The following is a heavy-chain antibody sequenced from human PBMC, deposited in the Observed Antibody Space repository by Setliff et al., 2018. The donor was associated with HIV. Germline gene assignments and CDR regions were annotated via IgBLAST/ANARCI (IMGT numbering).Heavy chain of an antibody. Sequence: SETLSLTCGVSGASISDNTYSWGWVRQPPGQGLEWLGSFYFGGNTHYNPSLKSRLTISVDTSTNQFSLRATSVTAADTAIYYCARLKIYEGTSKLSTFMRGVARKYYFESWGQGKLVTVS. V-gene: IGHV4-39*01. CDR3: ARLKIYEGTSKLSTFMRGVARKYYFES. J-gene: IGHJ4*02. D-gene: IGHD3-16*02. CDR1: GASISDNTYS. CDR2: FYFGGNT.